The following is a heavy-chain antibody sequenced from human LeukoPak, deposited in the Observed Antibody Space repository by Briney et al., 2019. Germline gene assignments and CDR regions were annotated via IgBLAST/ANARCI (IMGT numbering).Heavy chain of an antibody. Sequence: KGLQWIGEISHSGSTSYNPSLKSRVTIAVDKSRSQFSLKLTSVIAADTAVYYCARVVDTAPYYFDYWGQGTLVTVSS. J-gene: IGHJ4*02. CDR2: ISHSGST. D-gene: IGHD5-18*01. V-gene: IGHV4-4*02. CDR3: ARVVDTAPYYFDY.